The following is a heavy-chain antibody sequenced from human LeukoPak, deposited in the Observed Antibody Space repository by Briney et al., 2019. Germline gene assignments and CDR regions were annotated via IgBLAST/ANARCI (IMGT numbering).Heavy chain of an antibody. V-gene: IGHV3-33*06. J-gene: IGHJ4*02. CDR1: GFTFSSHG. CDR2: IWYDGSNK. CDR3: AKGTRIQLWLSSLDY. D-gene: IGHD5-18*01. Sequence: GGSLRLSCAASGFTFSSHGMHWVRQAPGKGLEWVAVIWYDGSNKYYADSVKGRFTISRDNSKNTLYLQMNSLRAEDTAVYYCAKGTRIQLWLSSLDYWGQGTLVTVSS.